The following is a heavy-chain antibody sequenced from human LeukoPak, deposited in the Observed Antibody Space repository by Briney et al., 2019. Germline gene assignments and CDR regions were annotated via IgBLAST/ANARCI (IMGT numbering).Heavy chain of an antibody. J-gene: IGHJ6*02. V-gene: IGHV3-7*01. CDR2: IRQDGSEK. D-gene: IGHD2-15*01. CDR1: GFTFTTYW. Sequence: AGALRLSCAAAGFTFTTYWMSWVRQAPGKGLEWVANIRQDGSEKLYVDSVKGRFTISRDNAKNSLYLQMNSLRTEDTAVYYCARYQGSGWDVWGQGTTVIVSS. CDR3: ARYQGSGWDV.